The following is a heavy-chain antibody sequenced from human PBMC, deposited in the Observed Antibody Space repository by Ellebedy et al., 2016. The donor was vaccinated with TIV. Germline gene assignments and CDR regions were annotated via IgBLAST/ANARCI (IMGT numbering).Heavy chain of an antibody. CDR3: ARRGSYGDYAVQVNSWFDT. J-gene: IGHJ5*02. V-gene: IGHV3-7*01. D-gene: IGHD4-17*01. CDR1: GFSFRSYW. CDR2: IYQDGSQK. Sequence: PGGSLRLSCAASGFSFRSYWMSWVRQAPGKGLEWVANIYQDGSQKYYVDSAEGRFTISRDNANKSLFLQMNSLRVEDTAVYYCARRGSYGDYAVQVNSWFDTWGQGTLVTVSS.